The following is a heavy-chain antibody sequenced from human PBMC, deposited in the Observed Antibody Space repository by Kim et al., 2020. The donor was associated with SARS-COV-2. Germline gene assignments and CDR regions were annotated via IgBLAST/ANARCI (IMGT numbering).Heavy chain of an antibody. CDR1: GGTFSSYA. J-gene: IGHJ6*02. Sequence: SVKVSCKASGGTFSSYAISWVRQAPGQGLEWMGGIIPIFGTANYAQKFQGRVTITADESTSTAYMELSSLRSEDTAVYYCARVYRFGELSPQPGLEYYYYGMDVWGQGTTVTVSS. CDR2: IIPIFGTA. D-gene: IGHD3-10*01. V-gene: IGHV1-69*13. CDR3: ARVYRFGELSPQPGLEYYYYGMDV.